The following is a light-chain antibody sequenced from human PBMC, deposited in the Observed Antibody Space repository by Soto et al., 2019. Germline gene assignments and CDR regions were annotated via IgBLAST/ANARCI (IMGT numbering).Light chain of an antibody. CDR1: SSNIVAGYD. V-gene: IGLV1-40*01. CDR2: GNT. CDR3: LSFDSSLSVV. Sequence: QSVLTQPPSVSGAPGQRVTISCTGSSSNIVAGYDVHWYQQLPGRAPKLLIYGNTNRPSGVPDRFSGSKSGTSASLAITGLQAEDEADYYCLSFDSSLSVVFGGGTKLTVL. J-gene: IGLJ2*01.